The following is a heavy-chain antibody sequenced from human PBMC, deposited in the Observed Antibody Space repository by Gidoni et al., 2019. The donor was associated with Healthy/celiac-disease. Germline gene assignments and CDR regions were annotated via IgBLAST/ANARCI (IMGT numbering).Heavy chain of an antibody. J-gene: IGHJ4*02. CDR2: ISGSGGST. Sequence: VSAISGSGGSTYYADSVKGRFTISRDNSKNTLYLQMNSLRAEDTAVYYCAKVSEVGYYDSSGYYEFNYWGQGTLVTVSS. V-gene: IGHV3-23*01. D-gene: IGHD3-22*01. CDR3: AKVSEVGYYDSSGYYEFNY.